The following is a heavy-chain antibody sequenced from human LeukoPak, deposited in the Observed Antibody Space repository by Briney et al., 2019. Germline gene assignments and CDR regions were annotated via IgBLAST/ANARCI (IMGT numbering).Heavy chain of an antibody. CDR1: GLTFSSYG. V-gene: IGHV3-30*02. CDR3: AKGSGWNYWYFDL. J-gene: IGHJ2*01. Sequence: PGGSLRLSCAASGLTFSSYGMHWVRQAPGKGLEWVAFIRYDGSNKYYADSVKGRFTISRDNSKNTLYLQMNSLRAEDTAVYYCAKGSGWNYWYFDLWGRGTLVTVSS. D-gene: IGHD6-19*01. CDR2: IRYDGSNK.